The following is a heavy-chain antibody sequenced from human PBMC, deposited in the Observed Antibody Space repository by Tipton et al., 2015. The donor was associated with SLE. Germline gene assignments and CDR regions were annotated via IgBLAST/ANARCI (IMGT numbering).Heavy chain of an antibody. Sequence: GLVKPSETLSLTCTVSGGSISSYYWSWIRQPPGKGLEWIGYIYYSGSTNYNPSLKSRVTISVDTSKNQFSLKLSSVTAADTAVYYCASEGNYYDSSGPFDIWGQGTMVTVSS. CDR2: IYYSGST. CDR1: GGSISSYY. V-gene: IGHV4-59*08. CDR3: ASEGNYYDSSGPFDI. J-gene: IGHJ3*02. D-gene: IGHD3-22*01.